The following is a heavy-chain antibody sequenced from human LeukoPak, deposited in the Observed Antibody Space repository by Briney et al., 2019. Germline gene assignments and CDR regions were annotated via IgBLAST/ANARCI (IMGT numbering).Heavy chain of an antibody. D-gene: IGHD2-8*01. Sequence: GGSLRLSCAASGFTFSSYEMNWVRQAPGKGLEWVSYISSSTIYYADSVKGRFTISRDNAKNSLYLHMNSLRAEDTAVYYCARDLSMHYWGQGTLVTVSS. CDR3: ARDLSMHY. CDR1: GFTFSSYE. J-gene: IGHJ4*02. V-gene: IGHV3-48*03. CDR2: ISSSTI.